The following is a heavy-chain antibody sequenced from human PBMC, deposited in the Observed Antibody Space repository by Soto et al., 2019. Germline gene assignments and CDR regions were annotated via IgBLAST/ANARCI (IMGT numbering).Heavy chain of an antibody. V-gene: IGHV1-69*13. D-gene: IGHD2-2*02. CDR1: GGTFSSYA. CDR2: IIPIFGTA. J-gene: IGHJ5*02. Sequence: SVKVSCKASGGTFSSYAISWVRQAPGQGLEWMGGIIPIFGTANYAQKFQGRVTITADESTSTAYMELSSLRSEDMAVYYCARGFVVVPAAIMFDPWGQGTLVTVSS. CDR3: ARGFVVVPAAIMFDP.